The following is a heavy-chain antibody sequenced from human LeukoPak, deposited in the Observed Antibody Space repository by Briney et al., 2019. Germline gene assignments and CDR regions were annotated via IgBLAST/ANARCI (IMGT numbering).Heavy chain of an antibody. V-gene: IGHV4-59*01. J-gene: IGHJ5*02. CDR3: ARDVSDSEPGYNWFDP. Sequence: SETLSLTCTVSGGSISGFYWSWIRQPPGKGLEWIGYMSNNGATTYNPSLKSRVTISIDTSKNQFSLELSSVTAADTAVYYCARDVSDSEPGYNWFDPWGQGTLVTVSS. CDR1: GGSISGFY. D-gene: IGHD2-21*01. CDR2: MSNNGAT.